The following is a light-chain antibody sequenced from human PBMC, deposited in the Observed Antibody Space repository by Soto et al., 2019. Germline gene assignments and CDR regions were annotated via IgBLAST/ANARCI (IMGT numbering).Light chain of an antibody. V-gene: IGKV3-20*01. J-gene: IGKJ1*01. CDR2: ATS. CDR1: QSIGSNS. Sequence: IVLTQSPVTLSLSPGESATLSCTASQSIGSNSLAWYQQRPGQVPRLLISATSTRATGIPDRFSGSGSGTDFTLTISRLEPEDFAIYYCQHYGSSPRTFGPGPKVHIK. CDR3: QHYGSSPRT.